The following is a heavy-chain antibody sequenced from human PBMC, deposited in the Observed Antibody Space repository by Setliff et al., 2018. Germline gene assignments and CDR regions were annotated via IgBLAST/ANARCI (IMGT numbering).Heavy chain of an antibody. D-gene: IGHD1-20*01. CDR3: ARDRTPYNWNGNDAFDI. CDR1: GGSISSSSYY. V-gene: IGHV3-11*04. Sequence: LSLTCTVSGGSISSSSYYWGWIRQAPGKGLEWVSYTSSSGSTIYYADSVKGRFTISRDNAKNSLYLQMNSLRAEDTAVYYCARDRTPYNWNGNDAFDIWGQGTMVT. J-gene: IGHJ3*02. CDR2: TSSSGSTI.